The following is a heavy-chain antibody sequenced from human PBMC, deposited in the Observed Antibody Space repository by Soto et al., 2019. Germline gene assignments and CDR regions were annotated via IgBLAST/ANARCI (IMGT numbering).Heavy chain of an antibody. V-gene: IGHV4-39*01. D-gene: IGHD3-3*01. Sequence: QLQLQESGPGLVKPSETLSLTCTVSGGSVSSRSHYWGWIRQPPGKHLEWIGSFFYRGSTHYNPSLRPLATTSAETYKHQVSLMMSSVAAADAAEYYSATAGGFGVDPPVMEDWGQGTLVTVSS. CDR2: FFYRGST. J-gene: IGHJ4*02. CDR3: ATAGGFGVDPPVMED. CDR1: GGSVSSRSHY.